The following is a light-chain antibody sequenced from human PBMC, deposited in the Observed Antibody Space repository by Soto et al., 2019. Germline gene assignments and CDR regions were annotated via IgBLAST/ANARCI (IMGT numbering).Light chain of an antibody. J-gene: IGKJ5*01. V-gene: IGKV1-9*01. CDR2: AAS. CDR1: QGISSY. CDR3: KQFNSYPIT. Sequence: DIQLTQSPSFLSASVGDRVTITCRASQGISSYLAWYQQKPGKAPKLLIYAASTLQSGVPSRFSGSASGTEFTLTISSLQPEDFATYYCKQFNSYPITFGQGTRLEIK.